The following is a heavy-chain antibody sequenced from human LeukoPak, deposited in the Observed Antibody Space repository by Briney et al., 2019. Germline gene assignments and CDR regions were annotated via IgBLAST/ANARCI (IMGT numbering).Heavy chain of an antibody. CDR3: SVNYCSGGSCYML. Sequence: ASVKVSCKASGYTFTSYGISWVRQAPGQGLEWMGWISAYNGNTNYAQKLQGRVTMTTDTSTSTAYMELRSLRSDDTAVYYCSVNYCSGGSCYMLWGQGTLVTVSS. J-gene: IGHJ4*02. D-gene: IGHD2-15*01. CDR2: ISAYNGNT. V-gene: IGHV1-18*01. CDR1: GYTFTSYG.